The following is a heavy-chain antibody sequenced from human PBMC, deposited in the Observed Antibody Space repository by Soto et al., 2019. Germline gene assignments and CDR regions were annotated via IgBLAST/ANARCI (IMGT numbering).Heavy chain of an antibody. J-gene: IGHJ4*02. CDR3: ARDESSGPFDY. Sequence: QVQLQESGPGLVKPSETLSLTCTVSGGSISSYYWSWIRQPAGKGLEWIWRIYNSGSTNYNPSLMSRVTLSVDTAKDQFSLKLSSVTAADTAVYYGARDESSGPFDYWGQGTLVTVSS. V-gene: IGHV4-4*07. CDR1: GGSISSYY. CDR2: IYNSGST. D-gene: IGHD3-10*01.